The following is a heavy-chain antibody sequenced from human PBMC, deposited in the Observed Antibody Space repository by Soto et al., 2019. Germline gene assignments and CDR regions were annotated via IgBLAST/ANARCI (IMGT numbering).Heavy chain of an antibody. V-gene: IGHV3-23*01. D-gene: IGHD4-17*01. CDR2: ISGSGGST. Sequence: SLRLSCAASGFTFSSYAMSCVRQAPGKGLEWVSAISGSGGSTYYADSVKGRFTISRDNSKNTLYLQMNSLRAEDTAVYYCAKYHDDYGDYRVDYWGQGTLVTVSS. J-gene: IGHJ4*02. CDR1: GFTFSSYA. CDR3: AKYHDDYGDYRVDY.